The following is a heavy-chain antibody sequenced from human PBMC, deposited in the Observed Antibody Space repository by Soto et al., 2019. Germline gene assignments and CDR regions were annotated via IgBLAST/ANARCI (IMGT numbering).Heavy chain of an antibody. J-gene: IGHJ4*02. CDR2: INHSGST. V-gene: IGHV4-34*01. D-gene: IGHD2-8*02. CDR1: GGSFSGYF. CDR3: ARDKITGLFDY. Sequence: SETLSLTCAVYGGSFSGYFWNWIRQPPGKGLEWIGEINHSGSTNYNPSLKSRVTISVDTSKNQFSLKLSSVTAADTAVYYCARDKITGLFDYWGQGTQVTVSS.